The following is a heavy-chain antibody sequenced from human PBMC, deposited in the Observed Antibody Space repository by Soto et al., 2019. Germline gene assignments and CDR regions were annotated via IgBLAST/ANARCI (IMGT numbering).Heavy chain of an antibody. V-gene: IGHV4-31*03. CDR3: ARGYYYDSSGYLAPAEYFQH. Sequence: PSETLSLTCTVSGGSISSGGSYWSWIRQSPGKGLDWIGYIYYSGTTYYNPSLKSRVSISLDTSKNQFSLKLSSVTAADTAVYYCARGYYYDSSGYLAPAEYFQHWGQGTLVTVSS. D-gene: IGHD3-22*01. J-gene: IGHJ1*01. CDR2: IYYSGTT. CDR1: GGSISSGGSY.